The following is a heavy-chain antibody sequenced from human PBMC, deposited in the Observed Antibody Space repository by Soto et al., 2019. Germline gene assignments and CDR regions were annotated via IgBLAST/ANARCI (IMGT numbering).Heavy chain of an antibody. D-gene: IGHD2-15*01. CDR1: GYSFTNYG. V-gene: IGHV1-18*01. CDR3: GRVKRGAGGPGGSLNWFDP. Sequence: ASVKVSCKVSGYSFTNYGISLVRQAPGQGLEWMGWISANNGTTNYAQKFQGRVTITADESTSTAYMELSSLRSEDTAVYYCGRVKRGAGGPGGSLNWFDPWGKGTLVTVSS. J-gene: IGHJ5*02. CDR2: ISANNGTT.